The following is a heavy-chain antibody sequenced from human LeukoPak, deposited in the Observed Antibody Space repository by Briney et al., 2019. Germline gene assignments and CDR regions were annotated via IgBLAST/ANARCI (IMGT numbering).Heavy chain of an antibody. CDR3: ASHAIAHFDY. CDR2: IYYSGST. D-gene: IGHD6-13*01. J-gene: IGHJ4*02. CDR1: GGSISSSSYY. V-gene: IGHV4-39*01. Sequence: SETLSLTCTVSGGSISSSSYYWGWIRQPPGKGLEWIGSIYYSGSTYYDPSLKSRVTISVDTSKNQFSLKLSSVTAADTAVYYCASHAIAHFDYWGQGTLVTVSS.